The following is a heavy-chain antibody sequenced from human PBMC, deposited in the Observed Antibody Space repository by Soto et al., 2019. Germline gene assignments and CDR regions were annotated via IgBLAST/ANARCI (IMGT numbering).Heavy chain of an antibody. V-gene: IGHV3-30*18. D-gene: IGHD3-10*01. CDR2: VSYDGDNE. Sequence: GGSLRLSCVASGFTFSNYAMHWVRQAPGKGLEWVATVSYDGDNEYYADSVRGRFFISRDNSRNTLYLQTSSLRHEDTAVYYCAKGAAEDLWFGTPRYNWFDPWGQGSLVTVSS. CDR1: GFTFSNYA. J-gene: IGHJ5*02. CDR3: AKGAAEDLWFGTPRYNWFDP.